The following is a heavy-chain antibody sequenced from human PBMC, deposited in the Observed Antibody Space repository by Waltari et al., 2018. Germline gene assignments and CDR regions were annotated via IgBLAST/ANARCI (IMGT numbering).Heavy chain of an antibody. CDR3: AASITVIVVPFDY. J-gene: IGHJ4*02. CDR1: GGSISNNY. D-gene: IGHD3-22*01. CDR2: ISGVSGIT. V-gene: IGHV4-59*12. Sequence: QVQLQESGPGLVKPSETLSLTCAVSGGSISNNYWSWIRQSPGKGLEWIGYISGVSGITNYNPSLKSRVTISTDTSKNQFSLKLSSVTAADTAVYYCAASITVIVVPFDYWGQGILVTVSS.